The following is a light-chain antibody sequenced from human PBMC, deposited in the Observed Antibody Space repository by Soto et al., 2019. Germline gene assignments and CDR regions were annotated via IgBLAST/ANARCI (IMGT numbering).Light chain of an antibody. J-gene: IGLJ1*01. CDR1: SSNIGAGYD. Sequence: QSVLTQPPSVSGAPGQRVTISCTGSSSNIGAGYDVHWYQQLPGTAPKVLIYGNSNRPSGVPDRFSGSKSGTSASLAITGLQAEDEADYYCQSHDSSLSGDVFGTGTKVTVL. V-gene: IGLV1-40*01. CDR3: QSHDSSLSGDV. CDR2: GNS.